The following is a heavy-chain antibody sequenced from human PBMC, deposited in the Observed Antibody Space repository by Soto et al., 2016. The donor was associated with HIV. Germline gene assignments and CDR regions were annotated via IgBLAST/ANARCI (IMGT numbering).Heavy chain of an antibody. D-gene: IGHD3-3*01. J-gene: IGHJ6*03. CDR1: GFTFTDYY. Sequence: QVQLVESGGGLVKPGGSLRLSCAASGFTFTDYYMNWIRQAPGKGLEWVSYITSSDTIYYADSVKGRFTISRDNAKKLVYLQMNSLRAEDTAVYYCARDRLKHGGYYMDVWGKGTTVTVSS. V-gene: IGHV3-11*04. CDR2: ITSSDTI. CDR3: ARDRLKHGGYYMDV.